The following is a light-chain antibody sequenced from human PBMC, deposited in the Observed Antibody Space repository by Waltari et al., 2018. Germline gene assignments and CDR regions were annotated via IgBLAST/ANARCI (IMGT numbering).Light chain of an antibody. CDR2: DAS. J-gene: IGKJ4*01. Sequence: DIQMTQSPSSLSASVGDRVTITCQASQDISNSLNWYQQRPGKVPKLLIYDASNLEAGVPSRFSGSGSGTDFIFTISSLQPEDIATYYCQRYANLRLTFGGGTKVEI. CDR3: QRYANLRLT. CDR1: QDISNS. V-gene: IGKV1-33*01.